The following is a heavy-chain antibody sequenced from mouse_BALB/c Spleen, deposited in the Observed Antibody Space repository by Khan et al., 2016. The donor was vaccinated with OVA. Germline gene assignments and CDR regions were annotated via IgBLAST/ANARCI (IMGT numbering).Heavy chain of an antibody. CDR2: ISNSGST. V-gene: IGHV3-2*02. CDR1: GYSITRDYA. CDR3: ASERGRYYAMDY. Sequence: EVQLQESGPGLVKPSQSLSLTCTVTGYSITRDYAWNWIRQFPGNKLEWMGYISNSGSTSYNPSLKSRISITRDTSKTQFFLQLNSVTTEDTATYYCASERGRYYAMDYWGQGTSVTVSS. J-gene: IGHJ4*01. D-gene: IGHD4-1*01.